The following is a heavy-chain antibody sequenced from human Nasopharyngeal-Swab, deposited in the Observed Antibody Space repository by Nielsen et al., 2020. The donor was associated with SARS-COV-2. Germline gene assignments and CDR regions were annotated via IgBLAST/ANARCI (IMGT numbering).Heavy chain of an antibody. Sequence: WIRQPPGKGLGWIGYIYYSGSTNYNPSLKSRVTISVDTSKNQFSLKLSSVTAADTAVYYCAREGSSSYSTRDYYYYYMDVWGKGTMVTVSS. J-gene: IGHJ6*03. CDR3: AREGSSSYSTRDYYYYYMDV. D-gene: IGHD6-13*01. CDR2: IYYSGST. V-gene: IGHV4-59*01.